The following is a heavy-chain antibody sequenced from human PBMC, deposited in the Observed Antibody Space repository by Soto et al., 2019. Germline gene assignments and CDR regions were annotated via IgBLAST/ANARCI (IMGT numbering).Heavy chain of an antibody. CDR2: IYRTGST. CDR3: ASRDPGTSVDY. J-gene: IGHJ4*02. Sequence: SETLSLTCAVSGGSFTSNNWWTWVRQPPGQGLEWIGEIYRTGSTNYNPSLKSRVTISLDKSEHHFSLKVTSLTAADTAVYYCASRDPGTSVDYWGQGTLVTVSS. V-gene: IGHV4-4*02. D-gene: IGHD1-7*01. CDR1: GGSFTSNNW.